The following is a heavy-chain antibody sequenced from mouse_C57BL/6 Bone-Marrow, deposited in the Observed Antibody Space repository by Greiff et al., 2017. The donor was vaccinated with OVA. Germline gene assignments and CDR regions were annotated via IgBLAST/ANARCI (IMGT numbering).Heavy chain of an antibody. V-gene: IGHV1-64*01. D-gene: IGHD1-1*01. Sequence: VQLKQPGAELVKPGASVKLSCKASGYTFTSYWMHWVKQRPGQGLEWIGMIHPNSGSTNYNEKFKSKATLTVDKSSSKAYMQLSSLTSEDSAVYYCARERSPYYYGSSPYWYIDVWGTGTTVTVSS. CDR1: GYTFTSYW. J-gene: IGHJ1*03. CDR3: ARERSPYYYGSSPYWYIDV. CDR2: IHPNSGST.